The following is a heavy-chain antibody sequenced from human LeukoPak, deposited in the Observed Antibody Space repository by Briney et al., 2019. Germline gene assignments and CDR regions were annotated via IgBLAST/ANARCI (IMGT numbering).Heavy chain of an antibody. V-gene: IGHV5-51*01. D-gene: IGHD3-9*01. Sequence: GESLKISCKGSGYSFTNYWIGWVRQMPGKGLEWMGIIYPGDSDTRYSPSFQGQVTTSADKSISTAYLQWSSLKASDTAMYYCARQPPPYYDILTGYYNVRKEGAFDIWGQGTMVTVSS. CDR2: IYPGDSDT. CDR1: GYSFTNYW. J-gene: IGHJ3*02. CDR3: ARQPPPYYDILTGYYNVRKEGAFDI.